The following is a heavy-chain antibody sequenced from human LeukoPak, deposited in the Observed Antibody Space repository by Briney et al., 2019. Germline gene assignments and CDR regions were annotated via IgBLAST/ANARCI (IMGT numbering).Heavy chain of an antibody. CDR3: ARGGYYDSSGRNFDY. Sequence: GGSLRLSCVASGFTFSTYSMNWVRQAPGKGLEWVSCISSSNTYIKYADSVKGRFTVSRDNAKNSLYLQMSSLRAEDTAVYYCARGGYYDSSGRNFDYWGQGTLVTVSS. CDR1: GFTFSTYS. J-gene: IGHJ4*02. CDR2: ISSSNTYI. V-gene: IGHV3-21*04. D-gene: IGHD3-22*01.